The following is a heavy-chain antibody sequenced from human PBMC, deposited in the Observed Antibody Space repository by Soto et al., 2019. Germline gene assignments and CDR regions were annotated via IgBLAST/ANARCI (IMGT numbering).Heavy chain of an antibody. Sequence: KLQESGPGLVKPSETLSLTCSVSGGSISSGGYFWNWIRHHPENGLEWIGYIYYSGSTRYNPSFKTRATLSIDTSKNQFSLRLNSVTVADTAVYFCARDADYGGSRGGMDVWGRGTTVTVSS. D-gene: IGHD4-17*01. J-gene: IGHJ6*02. V-gene: IGHV4-31*03. CDR1: GGSISSGGYF. CDR2: IYYSGST. CDR3: ARDADYGGSRGGMDV.